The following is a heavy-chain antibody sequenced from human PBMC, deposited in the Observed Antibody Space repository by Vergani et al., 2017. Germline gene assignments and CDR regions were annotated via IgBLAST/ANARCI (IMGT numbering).Heavy chain of an antibody. CDR2: INHSGST. D-gene: IGHD3/OR15-3a*01. J-gene: IGHJ6*02. V-gene: IGHV4-34*01. CDR3: ARGAGWTHYYYYYGMDV. Sequence: QVQLQQWGAGLLKPSETLSLTCAVYGGSFSGYYWSWIRQPPGKGLEWIGEINHSGSTNYNPSLKSRVTISVDTSKNQFSLKLSSVTAADTAVYYCARGAGWTHYYYYYGMDVWGQGITVTVSS. CDR1: GGSFSGYY.